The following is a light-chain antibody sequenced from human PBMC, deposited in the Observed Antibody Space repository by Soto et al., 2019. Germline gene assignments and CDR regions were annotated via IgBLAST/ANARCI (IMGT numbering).Light chain of an antibody. CDR1: QSVSSN. CDR2: GAS. V-gene: IGKV3-15*01. CDR3: QQYNTWPQWT. J-gene: IGKJ1*01. Sequence: EIVMTQSPATLSVSPGERATLSCRASQSVSSNLAWYQQKPGQAPRLLIYGASTRATGIPARFSGSGSGTEFTLTISSLQSEDFAVYYCQQYNTWPQWTFGQGTKVDIK.